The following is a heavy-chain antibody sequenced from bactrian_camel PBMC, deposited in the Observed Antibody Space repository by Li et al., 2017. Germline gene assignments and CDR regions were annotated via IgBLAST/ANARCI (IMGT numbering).Heavy chain of an antibody. D-gene: IGHD6*01. CDR1: GFIGSNYC. V-gene: IGHV3S40*01. Sequence: VQLVESGGGSVQAGGSLRLSCAGSGFIGSNYCMGWFRQAPGKGLEWVSTIGSGGGTTYYADSVKGRFYISINNDTNAVTLQMNSLKSEDTARHYCAIDRVLDGGTWYETDFGFWGQGTQVTVS. CDR2: IGSGGGTT. J-gene: IGHJ6*01. CDR3: AIDRVLDGGTWYETDFGF.